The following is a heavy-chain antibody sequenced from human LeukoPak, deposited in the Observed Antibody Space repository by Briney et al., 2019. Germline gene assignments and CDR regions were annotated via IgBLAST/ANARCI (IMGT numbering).Heavy chain of an antibody. V-gene: IGHV4-59*11. J-gene: IGHJ4*02. Sequence: SETLSLTCTVSGDSISSHYWSWIRQPPGKGLEWIGYIYYSGNTNYNPSLKRRVTMSIDTSNNQFSLKLSSVTAADTAFYYCARVTRRVSSGDYLFFDSWGQGTRVTVSS. CDR2: IYYSGNT. CDR3: ARVTRRVSSGDYLFFDS. CDR1: GDSISSHY. D-gene: IGHD2-21*02.